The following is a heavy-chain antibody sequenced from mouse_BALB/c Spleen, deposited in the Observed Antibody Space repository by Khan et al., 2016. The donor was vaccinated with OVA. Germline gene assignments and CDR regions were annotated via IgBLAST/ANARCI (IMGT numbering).Heavy chain of an antibody. Sequence: QVQLKQSGPGLVAPSQSLSITCTVSGFSLTSYGVHWVRQPPGKGLEWLGVIWAGGSTNYNSALMSRLSISKDNSKSQVFLKMNSLQTDDTYMCYCARLEDIWGQGTTVTVSS. CDR3: ARLEDI. D-gene: IGHD1-3*01. CDR1: GFSLTSYG. V-gene: IGHV2-9*02. CDR2: IWAGGST. J-gene: IGHJ2*01.